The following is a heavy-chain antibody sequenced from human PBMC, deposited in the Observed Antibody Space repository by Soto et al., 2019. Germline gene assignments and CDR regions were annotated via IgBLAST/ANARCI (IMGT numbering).Heavy chain of an antibody. J-gene: IGHJ4*02. CDR3: TRRYCSGGACYSDFDY. CDR1: GCTLSGFD. D-gene: IGHD2-15*01. CDR2: IKTKVESYAT. Sequence: GGSRRLSCAASGCTLSGFDIHWVRQASGEGLEWVGRIKTKVESYATELAASVKGRFTISRDDPKNTAYLEMNSLKTEDTAVYYCTRRYCSGGACYSDFDYWGQGALVTVSS. V-gene: IGHV3-73*01.